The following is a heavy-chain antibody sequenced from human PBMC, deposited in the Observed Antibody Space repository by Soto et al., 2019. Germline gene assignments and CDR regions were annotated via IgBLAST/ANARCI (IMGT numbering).Heavy chain of an antibody. CDR3: ARHTPASSISNH. D-gene: IGHD2-15*01. V-gene: IGHV4-39*01. CDR1: GGSISSSSYY. Sequence: QLQLQESGPGLVKPSETLSLTCTVSGGSISSSSYYWGWIRQPPGKGLEWIGSIYYSGSTYYNPSLKSGITISVETSKNESFLPLSSVTAAGPAVYSWARHTPASSISNHWGQGTLGTVAP. J-gene: IGHJ4*02. CDR2: IYYSGST.